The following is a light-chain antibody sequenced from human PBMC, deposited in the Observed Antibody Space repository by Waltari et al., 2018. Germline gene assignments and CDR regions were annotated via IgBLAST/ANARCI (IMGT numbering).Light chain of an antibody. CDR1: SSNVGRYNY. CDR2: DVS. J-gene: IGLJ1*01. V-gene: IGLV2-11*01. Sequence: QSALTQPRSVSGSPGQSVTIACAGSSSNVGRYNYVSWYQPHPGKAPQLIIYDVSERPSGVPDRFSGFKSGNTASLTISGLQAEDEADYYCSSYAGSHTEVFGTGTEITVL. CDR3: SSYAGSHTEV.